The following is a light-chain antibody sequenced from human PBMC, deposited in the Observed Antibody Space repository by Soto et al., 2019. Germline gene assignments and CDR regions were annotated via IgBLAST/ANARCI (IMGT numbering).Light chain of an antibody. CDR2: KAS. CDR3: QQYNGYPYT. CDR1: QSISSW. Sequence: DIQMTQSPSTLSASVGDRVTITCRASQSISSWLAWYQQKPGNAPKVLIYKASNLETGVPSRFSGSGSETEFTLTISSLQPDDCATYYCQQYNGYPYTFDQGTKLEIK. J-gene: IGKJ2*01. V-gene: IGKV1-5*03.